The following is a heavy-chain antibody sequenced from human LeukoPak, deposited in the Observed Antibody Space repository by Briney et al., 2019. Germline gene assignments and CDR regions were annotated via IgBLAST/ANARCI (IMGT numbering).Heavy chain of an antibody. CDR1: GGSISSYY. CDR3: ARVGPDCSSTSCYFDY. Sequence: SETLSLTCTVSGGSISSYYWSWIRQPPGKGLEWIGYIYYSGSTNYNPSLKSRVTISVDTSKNQFSLKLSSVTAADTAVYYCARVGPDCSSTSCYFDYWGQGTLVTVSS. V-gene: IGHV4-59*12. J-gene: IGHJ4*02. D-gene: IGHD2-2*01. CDR2: IYYSGST.